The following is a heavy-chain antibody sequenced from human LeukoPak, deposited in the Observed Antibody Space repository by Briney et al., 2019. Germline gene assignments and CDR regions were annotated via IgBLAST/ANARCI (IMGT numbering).Heavy chain of an antibody. CDR1: GGSFSGYY. CDR2: INHSGST. J-gene: IGHJ4*02. D-gene: IGHD5-18*01. CDR3: ATSRGSTYGYRALELPPSPVD. Sequence: KPSETLSLTCAVYGGSFSGYYWSWIRQPPGKGLEWIGEINHSGSTNYNPSLKSRVTISVDTSKNQFSLKLSSVTAADTAVYYCATSRGSTYGYRALELPPSPVDWGQGTLVTVSS. V-gene: IGHV4-34*01.